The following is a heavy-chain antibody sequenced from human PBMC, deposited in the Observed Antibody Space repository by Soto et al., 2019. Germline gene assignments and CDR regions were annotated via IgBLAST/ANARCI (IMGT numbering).Heavy chain of an antibody. V-gene: IGHV4-59*01. CDR1: GGSISSYY. Sequence: SETLSLTCTVSGGSISSYYWSWIRQPPGKGLEWIGYIYYSGSTNYNPSLKSRVTISVDTSKNQFSLKLSSVTAADTAVYYCARTTRHYYGSGSYLYYFDYWGQGTLVTVSS. J-gene: IGHJ4*02. D-gene: IGHD3-10*01. CDR3: ARTTRHYYGSGSYLYYFDY. CDR2: IYYSGST.